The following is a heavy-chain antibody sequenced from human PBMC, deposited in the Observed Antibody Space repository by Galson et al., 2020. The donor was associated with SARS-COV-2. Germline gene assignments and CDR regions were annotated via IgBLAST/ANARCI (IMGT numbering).Heavy chain of an antibody. CDR1: GFSFTLHP. J-gene: IGHJ4*02. CDR3: VRDKLELDY. V-gene: IGHV3-30*04. Sequence: SCAASGFSFTLHPMHWVRQAPGKGLEWVAVSSYDGTQEFYAESVKGRFTISRDNSKSTLHLQMNGLRVDDTAVYYCVRDKLELDYWGQGTLVTVSS. CDR2: SSYDGTQE.